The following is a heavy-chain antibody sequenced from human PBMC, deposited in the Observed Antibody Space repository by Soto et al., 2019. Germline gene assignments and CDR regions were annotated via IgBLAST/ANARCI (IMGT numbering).Heavy chain of an antibody. Sequence: QVQLVQSGAEVKKPGSSVKVSCKASGGTFSSYTISWVRQAPGQGLEWMGRIIPILGIANYAQKFQGRVTIXAXXSTSTAYMELSSLRSEDTAVYYCARVSSPYYGMDVWGQGTTVTVSS. J-gene: IGHJ6*02. D-gene: IGHD6-13*01. V-gene: IGHV1-69*02. CDR2: IIPILGIA. CDR3: ARVSSPYYGMDV. CDR1: GGTFSSYT.